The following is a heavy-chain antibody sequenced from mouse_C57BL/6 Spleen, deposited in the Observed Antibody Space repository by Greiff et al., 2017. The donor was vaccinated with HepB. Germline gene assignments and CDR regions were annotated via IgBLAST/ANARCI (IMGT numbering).Heavy chain of an antibody. D-gene: IGHD3-3*01. CDR3: ARHGDPSWFAY. J-gene: IGHJ3*01. CDR2: ISSGGSYT. Sequence: EVQVVESGGDLVKPGGSLKLSCAASGFTFSSYGMSWVRQTPDKRLEWVATISSGGSYTYYPDSVKGRFTISRDNAKNNLYLQMSSLKSEDTAMYYCARHGDPSWFAYWGQGTLVTVAA. CDR1: GFTFSSYG. V-gene: IGHV5-6*01.